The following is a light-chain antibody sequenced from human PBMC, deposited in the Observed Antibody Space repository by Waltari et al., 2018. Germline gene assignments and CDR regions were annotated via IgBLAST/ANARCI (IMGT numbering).Light chain of an antibody. V-gene: IGLV4-69*01. CDR1: SGHSSNV. J-gene: IGLJ3*02. Sequence: QLVLTQSPSASASLGASVKLTCTLNSGHSSNVVAWLQQQPEKGPRYLMKVNSDGSHSKGDEIPGRFSGSSSGAERYLTMSSVQSEDEADYYCQTGGHGTWVVGGGTKLTVL. CDR2: VNSDGSH. CDR3: QTGGHGTWV.